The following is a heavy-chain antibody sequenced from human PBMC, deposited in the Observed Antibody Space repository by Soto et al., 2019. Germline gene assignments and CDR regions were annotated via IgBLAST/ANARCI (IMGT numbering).Heavy chain of an antibody. CDR3: GRLAVSFSSSVDH. V-gene: IGHV4-39*01. CDR2: INYSGTT. CDR1: GDSFSSDSYS. D-gene: IGHD6-25*01. J-gene: IGHJ4*02. Sequence: PSETLSLTCTVSGDSFSSDSYSWGWIRQPPGKTLEWIGSINYSGTTYYNPSLKSRVTISVDTSRNQFSLNLASVTAADTAVYFWGRLAVSFSSSVDHWGQGTRVTVSS.